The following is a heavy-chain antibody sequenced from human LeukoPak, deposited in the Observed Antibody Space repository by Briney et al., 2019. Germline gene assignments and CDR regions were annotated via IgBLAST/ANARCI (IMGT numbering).Heavy chain of an antibody. D-gene: IGHD2-2*01. CDR2: MNPNSGNT. V-gene: IGHV1-8*03. Sequence: ASVKVSCKASGYTFTSYDINWVRQATGQGLEWMGWMNPNSGNTGYAQKFQGRVTITRNTSISTAYMELSSLRSEDTAVYYCAMMLLSSAFDIWGQGTMVTVSS. CDR3: AMMLLSSAFDI. J-gene: IGHJ3*02. CDR1: GYTFTSYD.